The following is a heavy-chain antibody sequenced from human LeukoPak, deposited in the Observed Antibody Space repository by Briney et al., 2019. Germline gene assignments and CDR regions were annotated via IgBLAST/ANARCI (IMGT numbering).Heavy chain of an antibody. J-gene: IGHJ4*02. CDR3: ARVEFDEWELRD. D-gene: IGHD1-26*01. V-gene: IGHV1-2*04. CDR1: GYTFTGYY. Sequence: ASVKLSCTASGYTFTGYYMHWVREAPGQGLEWMGWINPNSGGTNYAQKFQGWVTMTRDTSISTAYMELSRLRSDDTAVYYCARVEFDEWELRDWGQGTLVTVSS. CDR2: INPNSGGT.